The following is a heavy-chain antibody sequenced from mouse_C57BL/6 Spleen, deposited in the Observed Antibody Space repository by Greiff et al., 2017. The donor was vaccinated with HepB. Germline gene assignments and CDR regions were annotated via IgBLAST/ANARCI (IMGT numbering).Heavy chain of an antibody. CDR1: GYTFTSYW. D-gene: IGHD4-1*01. V-gene: IGHV1-69*01. CDR2: IDPSDSYT. CDR3: ARRTGYAMDY. Sequence: QVQLQQPGAELVMPGASVKLSCKASGYTFTSYWMHWVKQRPGQGLEWIGEIDPSDSYTNYNQKFKCKSTLTVDKSSSTAYMQLSSLTSEDSAVYYCARRTGYAMDYWGQGTSVTVSS. J-gene: IGHJ4*01.